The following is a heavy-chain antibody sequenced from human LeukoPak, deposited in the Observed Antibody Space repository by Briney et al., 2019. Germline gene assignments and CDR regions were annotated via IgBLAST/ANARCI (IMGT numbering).Heavy chain of an antibody. D-gene: IGHD3-22*01. CDR1: GVSISSGDYY. CDR3: ARPYYYDSRIDP. V-gene: IGHV4-30-4*01. CDR2: IYSSGST. J-gene: IGHJ5*02. Sequence: PSQTLPLTCTVSGVSISSGDYYWSWIRQPPGKGLEWIGYIYSSGSTYYNPSLKSRATVSLDTSKNQLSLKLSSVTAADTAVYYCARPYYYDSRIDPWGQGTLVTVSS.